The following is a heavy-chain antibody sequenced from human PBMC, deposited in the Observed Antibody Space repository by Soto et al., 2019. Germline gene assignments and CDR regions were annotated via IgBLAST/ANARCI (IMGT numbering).Heavy chain of an antibody. J-gene: IGHJ4*02. CDR3: AKGGYSSSSGTGSFDY. D-gene: IGHD6-6*01. CDR1: GFTFSSYA. CDR2: IIGSGGST. Sequence: SLRLSCAASGFTFSSYAMSWVRQSPVKGLEWVSAIIGSGGSTYYADSVKGRFTISRDNSKNTLYLQMNSLRAEDTAVYYCAKGGYSSSSGTGSFDYWGQGTRVTV. V-gene: IGHV3-23*01.